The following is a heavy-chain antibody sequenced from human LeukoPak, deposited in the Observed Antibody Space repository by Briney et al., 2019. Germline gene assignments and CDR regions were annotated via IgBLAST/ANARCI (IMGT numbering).Heavy chain of an antibody. J-gene: IGHJ6*02. V-gene: IGHV3-21*01. CDR3: ARDRRGYGAPRNYYYGMDV. CDR1: GFTFSSYS. CDR2: TSSSSSYI. Sequence: GGSLRLSCAASGFTFSSYSMNWVRQAPGKGLEWVSSTSSSSSYIYYADSVKGRFTISRDNAKNSLYLQMNSLRAEDTAVYYCARDRRGYGAPRNYYYGMDVWGQGTTVTVSS. D-gene: IGHD4-17*01.